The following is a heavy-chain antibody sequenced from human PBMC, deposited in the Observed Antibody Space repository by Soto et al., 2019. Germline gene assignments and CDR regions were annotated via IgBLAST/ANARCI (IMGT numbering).Heavy chain of an antibody. CDR2: IIPIFGTA. CDR1: GGTFSSYA. D-gene: IGHD3-22*01. V-gene: IGHV1-69*13. CDR3: ARDPYYYDSSGYYRDY. Sequence: SVKVSCKASGGTFSSYAISWVRQAPGQGLEWMGGIIPIFGTANYAQKFQGRVTITANESTSTAYMELSSLRSEDTAVYYCARDPYYYDSSGYYRDYWGQGTLVTVSS. J-gene: IGHJ4*02.